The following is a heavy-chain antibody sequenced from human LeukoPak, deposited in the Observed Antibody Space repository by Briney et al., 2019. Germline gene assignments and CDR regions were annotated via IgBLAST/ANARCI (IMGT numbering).Heavy chain of an antibody. Sequence: GASVKVSCKASGYTFTSYYMHWVRQAPGQGLEWMGIINPSGGSTSYAQKFQGRVTMTRDTSTSTVYMELSSLRSEDTAVYYCARGRGSGWYRSSSYYFDYWGQGTLVTVSS. CDR3: ARGRGSGWYRSSSYYFDY. CDR2: INPSGGST. D-gene: IGHD6-19*01. CDR1: GYTFTSYY. J-gene: IGHJ4*02. V-gene: IGHV1-46*01.